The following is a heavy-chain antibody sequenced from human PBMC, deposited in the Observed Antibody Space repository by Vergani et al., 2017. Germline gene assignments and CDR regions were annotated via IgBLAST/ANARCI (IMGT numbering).Heavy chain of an antibody. CDR1: GFTFDDYA. D-gene: IGHD7-27*01. J-gene: IGHJ4*02. Sequence: EVQLVESGGGLVQPGRSLRLSCAASGFTFDDYAMHWVRQAPGKGLEWVSGISWNSGSIGYADSVKGRFTISRDNAKNSLYLQMNSLRAEDTALYYCAKELTGAFDYWGQGTLVIVSA. CDR3: AKELTGAFDY. CDR2: ISWNSGSI. V-gene: IGHV3-9*01.